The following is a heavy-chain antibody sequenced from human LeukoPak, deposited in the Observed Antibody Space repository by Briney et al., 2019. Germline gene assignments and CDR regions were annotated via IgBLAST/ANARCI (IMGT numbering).Heavy chain of an antibody. CDR3: ARGTHVRHYCNSGRCYYMDV. J-gene: IGHJ6*03. Sequence: ASVKVSCKASGYTFTSYYMHWVRQAPGQGLEWMGIINPSGGSTSYAQKFQGRLTMTRDMSTSTVYMELSSLRSEDTAVYYCARGTHVRHYCNSGRCYYMDVWGKGTTVTVSS. D-gene: IGHD2/OR15-2a*01. CDR1: GYTFTSYY. CDR2: INPSGGST. V-gene: IGHV1-46*01.